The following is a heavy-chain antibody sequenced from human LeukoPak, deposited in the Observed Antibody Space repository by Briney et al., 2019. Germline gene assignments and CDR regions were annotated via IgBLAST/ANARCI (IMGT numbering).Heavy chain of an antibody. CDR3: ARFNGRGVSNDY. D-gene: IGHD3-10*01. CDR2: TNPNSGNT. Sequence: ASVKVSCKASGYTFTSYDINWVRQATGQGLEWMGWTNPNSGNTGYAQKFQGRVTMTRNTSISTAYMELSSLRSEDTAVYYCARFNGRGVSNDYWGQGTLVTVSA. J-gene: IGHJ4*02. V-gene: IGHV1-8*01. CDR1: GYTFTSYD.